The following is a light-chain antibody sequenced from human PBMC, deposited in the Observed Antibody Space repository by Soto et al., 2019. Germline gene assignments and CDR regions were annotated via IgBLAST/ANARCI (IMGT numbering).Light chain of an antibody. CDR1: QSVSSN. CDR2: GAS. J-gene: IGKJ4*01. Sequence: EIVMTKSPATLSLSPGERATLSCMASQSVSSNLAWYQQKPGQAPRLLIYGASTRATGIPARFSGSGSGTEFTLTISSLQPEDIATYYCQQYDNLPLTFGGGTKVDIK. V-gene: IGKV3-15*01. CDR3: QQYDNLPLT.